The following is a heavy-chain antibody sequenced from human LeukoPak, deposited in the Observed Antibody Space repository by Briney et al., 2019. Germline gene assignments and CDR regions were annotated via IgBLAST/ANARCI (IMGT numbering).Heavy chain of an antibody. CDR3: ARDGRGYYYDSSGYYWGNWFDP. V-gene: IGHV4-38-2*02. D-gene: IGHD3-22*01. J-gene: IGHJ5*02. CDR2: IYHSGST. Sequence: PSETLSLTCTVSGYSISSGYYWGWIRQPPGKGLEWIGSIYHSGSTYYNPSLKSRVTISVDTSKNQFSLKLSSVTAADTAVYYCARDGRGYYYDSSGYYWGNWFDPWGQGTLVTVSS. CDR1: GYSISSGYY.